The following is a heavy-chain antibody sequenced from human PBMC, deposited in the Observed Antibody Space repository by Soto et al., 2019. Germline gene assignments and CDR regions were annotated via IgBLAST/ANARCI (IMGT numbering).Heavy chain of an antibody. Sequence: EVQLLESGGGLVQPGGSLRLSCAASGFTFSSYAMSWVRQAPGKGLEWVSAISGSGGSTYYADSVKGRFTICRDNSKNTLYLQMNSLRAEDTAVYYCAKDGLGFGELPYSDYWGQGTLVTVSS. CDR3: AKDGLGFGELPYSDY. D-gene: IGHD3-10*01. CDR1: GFTFSSYA. V-gene: IGHV3-23*01. CDR2: ISGSGGST. J-gene: IGHJ4*02.